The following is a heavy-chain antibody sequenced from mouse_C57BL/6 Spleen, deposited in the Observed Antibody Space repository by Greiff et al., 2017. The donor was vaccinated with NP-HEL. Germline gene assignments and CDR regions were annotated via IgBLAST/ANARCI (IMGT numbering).Heavy chain of an antibody. D-gene: IGHD2-3*01. CDR1: GYSITSGYY. CDR3: ARGGWLLSAYYAMDY. V-gene: IGHV3-6*01. J-gene: IGHJ4*01. Sequence: EVKLMESGPGLVKPSQSLSLTCSVTGYSITSGYYWNWIRQFPGNKLEWMGYISYDGSNNYNPSLKNRISITRDTSKNQFFLKLNSVTTEDTATYYCARGGWLLSAYYAMDYWGQGTSVTVSS. CDR2: ISYDGSN.